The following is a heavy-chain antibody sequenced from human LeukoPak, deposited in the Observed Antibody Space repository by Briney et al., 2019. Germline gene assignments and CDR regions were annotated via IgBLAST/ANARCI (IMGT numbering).Heavy chain of an antibody. D-gene: IGHD3-22*01. CDR2: INPSGGST. V-gene: IGHV1-46*01. J-gene: IGHJ4*02. CDR1: GYTFTSYY. CDR3: ARTIEGRYYYDSSDKGDYFDY. Sequence: ASVTVSCKASGYTFTSYYMHWVRQAPGQGLEWMGIINPSGGSTSYAQKFQGRVTMTRDMSTSTVYMELSSLRSEDTAVYYCARTIEGRYYYDSSDKGDYFDYWGQGTLVTVSS.